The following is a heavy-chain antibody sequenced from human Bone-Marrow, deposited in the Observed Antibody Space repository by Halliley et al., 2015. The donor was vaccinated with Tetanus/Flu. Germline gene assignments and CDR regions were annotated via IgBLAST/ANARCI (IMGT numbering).Heavy chain of an antibody. CDR3: ARRFRAPY. V-gene: IGHV4-4*02. CDR1: DGSIDSSGW. Sequence: TLSLTCGVSDGSIDSSGWWIWVRQPPGKGLEWIGETHHTGTTNYNSSPQSRVTISLDKSKNQFSLNLNSVTAADTAVYYCARRFRAPYWGQGILVTVSS. CDR2: THHTGTT. D-gene: IGHD2-21*01. J-gene: IGHJ4*02.